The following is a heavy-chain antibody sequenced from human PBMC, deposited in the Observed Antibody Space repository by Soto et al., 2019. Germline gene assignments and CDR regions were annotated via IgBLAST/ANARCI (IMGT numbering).Heavy chain of an antibody. Sequence: QITLKESGPTLVKPTQTLTLTCTFSGFSLSTTAVGVGWIRQPPGRALEWLALIYWDDDKRYSPSLKSRLTSTQAPSKHQVVLTMTDLDPVDTAAYYCAHIAYARVLGGFDYWGQGTLVTVSS. CDR3: AHIAYARVLGGFDY. V-gene: IGHV2-5*02. CDR2: IYWDDDK. D-gene: IGHD3-16*01. J-gene: IGHJ4*02. CDR1: GFSLSTTAVG.